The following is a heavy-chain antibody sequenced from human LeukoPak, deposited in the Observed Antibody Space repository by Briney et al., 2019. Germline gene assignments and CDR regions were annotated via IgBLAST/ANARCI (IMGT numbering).Heavy chain of an antibody. CDR1: GGSISSSNW. V-gene: IGHV4-4*02. Sequence: SETLSLTCAASGGSISSSNWWSWVRQPPGKGLEWIGEIYHSGSTNYDPSLESRVTILVDKSRNQFSLKLSSVTAADTAVYYCARVFAGAVDYWGQGTLVTVSS. J-gene: IGHJ4*02. CDR3: ARVFAGAVDY. D-gene: IGHD3-10*01. CDR2: IYHSGST.